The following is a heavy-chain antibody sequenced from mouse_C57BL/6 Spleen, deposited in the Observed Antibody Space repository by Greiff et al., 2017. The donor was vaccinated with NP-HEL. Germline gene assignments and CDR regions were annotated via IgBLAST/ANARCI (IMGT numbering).Heavy chain of an antibody. Sequence: EVQVVESGGGLVKPGGSLKLSCAASGFTFCDYGMHWVRQAPEKGLEWVAYISSGSSTIYYADTVKGRFTISRDNAKNTLFLQMTSLRSEDTAMYYCALLGSSLYYFDYWGQGTTLTVAS. D-gene: IGHD1-1*01. CDR3: ALLGSSLYYFDY. V-gene: IGHV5-17*01. J-gene: IGHJ2*01. CDR1: GFTFCDYG. CDR2: ISSGSSTI.